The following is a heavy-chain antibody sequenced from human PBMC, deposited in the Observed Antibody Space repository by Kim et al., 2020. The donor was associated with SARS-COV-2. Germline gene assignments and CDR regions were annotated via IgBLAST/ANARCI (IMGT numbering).Heavy chain of an antibody. V-gene: IGHV4-38-2*02. CDR2: IYHSGST. Sequence: SETLSLTCTVSGYSISSGYYWGWIRQPPGKGLEWIGSIYHSGSTYYNPSLKSRVTISVDTSKNQFSLKLSSVTAADTAVYYCASFPSSGYYTYWGQGTLVTVSS. CDR1: GYSISSGYY. J-gene: IGHJ4*02. D-gene: IGHD3-22*01. CDR3: ASFPSSGYYTY.